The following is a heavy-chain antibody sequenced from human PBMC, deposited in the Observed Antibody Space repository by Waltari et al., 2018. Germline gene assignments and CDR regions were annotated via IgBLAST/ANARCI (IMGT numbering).Heavy chain of an antibody. CDR2: INPRGNT. J-gene: IGHJ4*02. CDR3: SRGDYDILTGYSEKPVDY. D-gene: IGHD3-9*01. Sequence: QVQLQQWGAGLLKPSETLSLTCAVYGGSFSGYYWSWIRQPPGKGLEWIEEINPRGNTNYTPSLKSRFTISLETSKNQSSLKLSSVTAAATAVYYCSRGDYDILTGYSEKPVDYWGQGTLVTVSS. CDR1: GGSFSGYY. V-gene: IGHV4-34*01.